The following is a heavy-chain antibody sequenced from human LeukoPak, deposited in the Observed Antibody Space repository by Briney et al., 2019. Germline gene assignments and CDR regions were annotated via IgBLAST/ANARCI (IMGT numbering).Heavy chain of an antibody. Sequence: GGSLRLSCAASGFTFSSYGMHWVRQAPGKGLEWVAFIRYDGSNKYYADSVKGRFTISRDNSKNTPYLQMNSLRAEDTAVYFCARDYCSGGSCFFNWGQGTLVTVSS. CDR1: GFTFSSYG. CDR3: ARDYCSGGSCFFN. J-gene: IGHJ4*02. V-gene: IGHV3-30*02. D-gene: IGHD2-15*01. CDR2: IRYDGSNK.